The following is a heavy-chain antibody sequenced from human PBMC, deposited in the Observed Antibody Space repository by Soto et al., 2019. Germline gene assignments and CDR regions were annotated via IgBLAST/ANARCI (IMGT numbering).Heavy chain of an antibody. V-gene: IGHV1-2*04. D-gene: IGHD3-3*01. CDR2: INPNSGGT. CDR3: ARDPPLHDFWSGPPGGGYYYYGMDV. J-gene: IGHJ6*02. CDR1: GYTFTGYY. Sequence: ASVKVSCKASGYTFTGYYMHWVRQAPGQGLEWMGWINPNSGGTNYAQKFQGWVTMTRDTSTSTVYMELSSLRSEDTAVYYCARDPPLHDFWSGPPGGGYYYYGMDVWGQGTKVTVSS.